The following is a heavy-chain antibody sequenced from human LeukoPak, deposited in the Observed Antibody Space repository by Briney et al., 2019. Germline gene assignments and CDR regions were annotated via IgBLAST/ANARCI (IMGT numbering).Heavy chain of an antibody. J-gene: IGHJ4*02. V-gene: IGHV3-23*01. CDR2: ISGSGNSR. D-gene: IGHD2-15*01. CDR1: GFTFSIYG. CDR3: AKDVDQYYFDY. Sequence: PGGSLRLSCAASGFTFSIYGLSWVRQAPGKGLEWISTISGSGNSRYYGDSVKGRFTISRDNPKNTLYLQMNSLRAEDTAVYYCAKDVDQYYFDYRGQGTLVTVSS.